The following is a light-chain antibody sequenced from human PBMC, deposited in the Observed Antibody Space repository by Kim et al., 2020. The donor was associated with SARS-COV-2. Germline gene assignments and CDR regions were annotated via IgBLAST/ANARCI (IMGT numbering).Light chain of an antibody. CDR3: QQYSSSST. J-gene: IGKJ1*01. Sequence: ASAGDRDTITCRAGQGSSNWVAWYQRKQEQAPRLLVLQASILQGGVPSRFSGSGLGTEFTLTFRSLQPDAFATYSCQQYSSSSTFGRGTQVDI. V-gene: IGKV1-5*03. CDR2: QAS. CDR1: QGSSNW.